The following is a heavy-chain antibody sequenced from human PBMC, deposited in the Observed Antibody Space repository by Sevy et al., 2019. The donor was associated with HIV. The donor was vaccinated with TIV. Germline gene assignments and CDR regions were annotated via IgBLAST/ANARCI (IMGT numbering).Heavy chain of an antibody. CDR3: ARDGDSSALGWFDP. CDR2: INPNSGGT. V-gene: IGHV1-2*06. D-gene: IGHD3-22*01. J-gene: IGHJ5*02. Sequence: ASVKVSCKASGYIFTGYYMHWVRQAPGQGLEWMGRINPNSGGTNYAQKFQGRVTMTRDTSISTAYMELSRLRSDDTAVYYCARDGDSSALGWFDPWGQGTLVTVSS. CDR1: GYIFTGYY.